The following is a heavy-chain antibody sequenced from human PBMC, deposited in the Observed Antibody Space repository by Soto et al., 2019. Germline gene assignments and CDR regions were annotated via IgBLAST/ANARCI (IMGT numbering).Heavy chain of an antibody. V-gene: IGHV3-15*07. D-gene: IGHD2-15*01. CDR3: ARDSYCSDRGVCLDY. CDR1: GFTFSNAW. Sequence: PGGSLRLSCAASGFTFSNAWINWVRQAPGKGLEWVGRIKSKTDGGTPDYAAPVKGRFAISRDDSKNMVYLQMNSLKTEDTGIYYCARDSYCSDRGVCLDYWGQGTLVTVSS. CDR2: IKSKTDGGTP. J-gene: IGHJ4*02.